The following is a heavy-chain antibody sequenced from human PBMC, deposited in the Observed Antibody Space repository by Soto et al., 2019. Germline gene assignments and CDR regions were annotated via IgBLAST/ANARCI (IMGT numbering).Heavy chain of an antibody. Sequence: KVSCKASGGTFSSYAISWVRQAPGQGLEWMGGIIPIFGTANYAQKFQGRVTITADKSTSTAYMELSSLRSEDTAVYYCARFRTTLGYYYYGMDVWGQGTTVTVSS. CDR2: IIPIFGTA. V-gene: IGHV1-69*06. D-gene: IGHD1-7*01. CDR3: ARFRTTLGYYYYGMDV. CDR1: GGTFSSYA. J-gene: IGHJ6*02.